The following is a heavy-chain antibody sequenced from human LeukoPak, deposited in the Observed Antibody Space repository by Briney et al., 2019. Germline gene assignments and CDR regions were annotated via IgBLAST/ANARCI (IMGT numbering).Heavy chain of an antibody. CDR2: INHSGST. CDR3: ARPKSRGYSYGLKAFDI. Sequence: PSETLSLTCAVYGGSFSGYYWSWIRQPPGKGLEWIGEINHSGSTNYNPSLKSRVTISVDTSKNQFSQKLSSVTAADTAVYYCARPKSRGYSYGLKAFDIWGQGTMVTVSS. J-gene: IGHJ3*02. CDR1: GGSFSGYY. D-gene: IGHD5-18*01. V-gene: IGHV4-34*01.